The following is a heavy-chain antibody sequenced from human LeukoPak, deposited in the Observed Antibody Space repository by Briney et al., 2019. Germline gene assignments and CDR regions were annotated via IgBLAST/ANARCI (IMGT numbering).Heavy chain of an antibody. CDR1: GFTFTSYA. CDR3: AKCSLGGYADYGAPGAYFFDY. J-gene: IGHJ4*02. D-gene: IGHD4-17*01. Sequence: PGGSLRLSCAASGFTFTSYAMSWVRQAPGKGLEWVSGISGSGGSTYYADSVKGRFTISRDNSKNTLYLQMNSLRAEDMAVYYCAKCSLGGYADYGAPGAYFFDYWGQGTLVAVSS. CDR2: ISGSGGST. V-gene: IGHV3-23*01.